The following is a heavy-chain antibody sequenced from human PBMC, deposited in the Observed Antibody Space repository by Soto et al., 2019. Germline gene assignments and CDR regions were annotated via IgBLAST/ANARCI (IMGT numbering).Heavy chain of an antibody. CDR1: GGSISSYY. CDR3: ARGGWKLFDY. J-gene: IGHJ4*02. V-gene: IGHV4-59*01. CDR2: IYYSGST. D-gene: IGHD6-19*01. Sequence: PSEILSLTCTVSGGSISSYYWSWIRQPPGKGLEWIGYIYYSGSTNYNPSLKSRVTISVDTSKNQFSLKLSSVTAADTAVYYCARGGWKLFDYWGQGTLVTVSS.